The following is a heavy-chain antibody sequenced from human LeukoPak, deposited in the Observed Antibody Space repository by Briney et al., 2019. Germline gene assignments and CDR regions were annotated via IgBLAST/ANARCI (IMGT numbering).Heavy chain of an antibody. D-gene: IGHD6-25*01. J-gene: IGHJ6*03. CDR3: ARFAAGGSYYYYMDV. V-gene: IGHV3-48*01. Sequence: TGGSLRLSCAASGFTFSSYAMHWVRQAPGKGLEWVSNIGTSSTTIYYADSVKGRFTISRDNAKNSLYLQMNSLRADDTAVYYCARFAAGGSYYYYMDVWGKGTTVTVSS. CDR2: IGTSSTTI. CDR1: GFTFSSYA.